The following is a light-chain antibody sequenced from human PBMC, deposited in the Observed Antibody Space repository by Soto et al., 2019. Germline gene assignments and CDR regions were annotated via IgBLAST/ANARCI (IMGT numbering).Light chain of an antibody. V-gene: IGKV3-20*01. CDR2: GAS. Sequence: EIVLTQSPGTLSLSPGATATLSCRASQSVSRNYLAWFQQKPGQAPSLLIHGASSRAAGTPDRFSGSGSGTDFTLTISRLEPEDFAVYYCHHCGDSPIYTFGPGTKVDFK. CDR1: QSVSRNY. J-gene: IGKJ3*01. CDR3: HHCGDSPIYT.